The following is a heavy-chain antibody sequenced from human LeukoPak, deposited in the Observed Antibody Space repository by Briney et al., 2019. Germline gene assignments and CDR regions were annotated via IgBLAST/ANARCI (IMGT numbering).Heavy chain of an antibody. CDR3: ARDRPALDYYDSCGPLDY. CDR1: GGSISSGGYY. Sequence: SETLSLTCTVSGGSISSGGYYWSWIRQHPGKGLEWIGYIYYSGSTYYNPSLKSRVTISVDTSKNQFSLKLSSVTAADTAVYYCARDRPALDYYDSCGPLDYWGQGTLVTVSS. J-gene: IGHJ4*02. CDR2: IYYSGST. D-gene: IGHD3-22*01. V-gene: IGHV4-31*03.